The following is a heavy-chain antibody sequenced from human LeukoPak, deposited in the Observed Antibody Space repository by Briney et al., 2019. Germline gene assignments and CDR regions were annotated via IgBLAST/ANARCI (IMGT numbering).Heavy chain of an antibody. CDR3: ARGGDSSGWTIDY. Sequence: PGGSLRLSCAASGFTFSSYSVNWVRQAPGKGLEWVSSISSSSSYIYYADSVKGRFTISRDNAKNSLYLQMNSLRAEDTAVYYCARGGDSSGWTIDYWGQGTLVTVSS. J-gene: IGHJ4*02. V-gene: IGHV3-21*01. CDR1: GFTFSSYS. CDR2: ISSSSSYI. D-gene: IGHD6-19*01.